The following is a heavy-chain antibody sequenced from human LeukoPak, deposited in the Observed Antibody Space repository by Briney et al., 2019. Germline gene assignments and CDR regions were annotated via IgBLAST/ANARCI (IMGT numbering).Heavy chain of an antibody. Sequence: GGSLRLSCAASRFTFSTYAMAWVRQAPGKGLEWVSAFSNSGETHYADSVKGRFTISRDNSKNTLYLQMNSLRADDTALYYCAKDLRLSVGTSPFDYWGQGTLITVSS. CDR1: RFTFSTYA. D-gene: IGHD4-23*01. J-gene: IGHJ4*02. CDR2: FSNSGET. V-gene: IGHV3-23*01. CDR3: AKDLRLSVGTSPFDY.